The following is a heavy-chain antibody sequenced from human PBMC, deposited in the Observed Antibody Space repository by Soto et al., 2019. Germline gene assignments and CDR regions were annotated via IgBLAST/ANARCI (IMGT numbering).Heavy chain of an antibody. D-gene: IGHD3-22*01. CDR1: GGTFSSYA. V-gene: IGHV1-69*13. J-gene: IGHJ4*02. Sequence: EASVKVSCKASGGTFSSYAISWVRQAPGQGLEWMGGIIPIFGTANYAQKFQGRVTITADESTSTAYMELSSLRSEDTAVYYCARERHAETYYYDSSGYSPAAFDYWGQGPLVTVSS. CDR3: ARERHAETYYYDSSGYSPAAFDY. CDR2: IIPIFGTA.